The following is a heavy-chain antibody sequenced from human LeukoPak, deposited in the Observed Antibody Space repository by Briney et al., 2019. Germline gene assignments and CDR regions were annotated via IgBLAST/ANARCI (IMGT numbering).Heavy chain of an antibody. CDR3: ARRALGYCSGGSCYSNWFDP. D-gene: IGHD2-15*01. CDR1: GYTFTSYV. Sequence: ASVKVSCKASGYTFTSYVISWVRQAPGQGLEWMGWISAYNGNTNYAQKLQGRVTMTTDTSTSTAYMELRSLRSDDTAVYYCARRALGYCSGGSCYSNWFDPWGQGTLVTVSS. V-gene: IGHV1-18*01. CDR2: ISAYNGNT. J-gene: IGHJ5*02.